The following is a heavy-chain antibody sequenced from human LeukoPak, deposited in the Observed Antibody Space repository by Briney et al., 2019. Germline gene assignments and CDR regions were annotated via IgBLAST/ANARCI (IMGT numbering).Heavy chain of an antibody. V-gene: IGHV4-39*07. Sequence: SETLSLTCSVSGDSISTSSYYWGWIRQPPGKGLEWIGEINHSGSTSYNPSLKSRVTISVDTSKNQFSLKLSSVTAADTAVYYCAIGSGGYYFDYWGQGTLVTVSS. CDR1: GDSISTSSYY. J-gene: IGHJ4*02. D-gene: IGHD3-10*01. CDR3: AIGSGGYYFDY. CDR2: INHSGST.